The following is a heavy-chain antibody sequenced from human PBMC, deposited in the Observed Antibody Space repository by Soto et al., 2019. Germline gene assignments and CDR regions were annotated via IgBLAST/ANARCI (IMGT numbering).Heavy chain of an antibody. D-gene: IGHD2-8*01. J-gene: IGHJ6*02. Sequence: PXETLSLSFAVYGGSFSGYYWSWIRQPPGKGLEWIGEINHSGSTNYNPSLKSRVTISVDTSKNQFSLKLSSVTAADTAVYYCARGPYCTNGVCQYGMDVWGQGTTVTVSS. CDR2: INHSGST. V-gene: IGHV4-34*01. CDR3: ARGPYCTNGVCQYGMDV. CDR1: GGSFSGYY.